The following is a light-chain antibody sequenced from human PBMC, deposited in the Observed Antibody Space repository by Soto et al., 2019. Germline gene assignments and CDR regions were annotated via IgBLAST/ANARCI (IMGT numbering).Light chain of an antibody. CDR1: QSVGNN. J-gene: IGKJ4*01. V-gene: IGKV3-15*01. CDR2: ATS. Sequence: EIVLTQSPATLSVSPGERATLSCRASQSVGNNFAWYQQKPGQAPRLLIFATSTRATGVPARFSGSGSGTEFTLTISSLESEDFEAYYCQQHGDWPLTFGGGAKVEIE. CDR3: QQHGDWPLT.